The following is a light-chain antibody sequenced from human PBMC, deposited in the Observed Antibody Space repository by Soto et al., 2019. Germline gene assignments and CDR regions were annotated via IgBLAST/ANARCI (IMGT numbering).Light chain of an antibody. CDR3: QQYNNWPRA. J-gene: IGKJ1*01. Sequence: EIVMTQSPATLSVSQGERATLSCRASPSVSSNLAWYQRKPGQAPGLLLYGASTRATAIPARSSGSGSGTEFTLTISSLQSEAFAVYYCQQYNNWPRAFGQGTKV. CDR2: GAS. V-gene: IGKV3-15*01. CDR1: PSVSSN.